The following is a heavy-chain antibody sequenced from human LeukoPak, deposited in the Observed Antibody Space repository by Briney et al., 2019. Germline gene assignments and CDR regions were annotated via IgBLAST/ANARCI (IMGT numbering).Heavy chain of an antibody. Sequence: GGSLRLSCAASGYTFSSYSMNWVRQAPGKGLEWVSAISGSGGSTYYADSVKGRFTISRDNSKNTLYLQMNSLRAEDTAVYYCAKDRGGQYSYGLGYWGQGTLVTVSS. D-gene: IGHD5-18*01. CDR1: GYTFSSYS. V-gene: IGHV3-23*01. CDR2: ISGSGGST. J-gene: IGHJ4*02. CDR3: AKDRGGQYSYGLGY.